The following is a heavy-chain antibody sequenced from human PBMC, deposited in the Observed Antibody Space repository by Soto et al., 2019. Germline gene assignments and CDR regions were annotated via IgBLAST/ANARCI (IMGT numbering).Heavy chain of an antibody. V-gene: IGHV3-15*07. CDR2: IKSKTDGGTT. J-gene: IGHJ4*02. CDR1: GFTFSNAW. D-gene: IGHD3-10*01. CDR3: TMETLWFGDRFDY. Sequence: GGSLRLSCAASGFTFSNAWMNWVRQAPGKGLEWVGRIKSKTDGGTTDYAAPVKGRFTISRDDSKNTLYLQMNSLKTEDTAVYYCTMETLWFGDRFDYWGQGTLVTVSS.